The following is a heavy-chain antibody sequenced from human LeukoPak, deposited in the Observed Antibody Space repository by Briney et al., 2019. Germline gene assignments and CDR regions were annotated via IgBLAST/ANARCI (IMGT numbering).Heavy chain of an antibody. D-gene: IGHD1-26*01. Sequence: SETLSLTCAVYGGSFSGYYWGWIRQPPGKGLEWIGSVYYRGSTYYNPSLKSRVSIAADTSKNQFSLKLSSVTAADTAVYYCARHKSGSYYPPDHWGQGTLVTVSS. V-gene: IGHV4-39*01. J-gene: IGHJ5*02. CDR2: VYYRGST. CDR1: GGSFSGYY. CDR3: ARHKSGSYYPPDH.